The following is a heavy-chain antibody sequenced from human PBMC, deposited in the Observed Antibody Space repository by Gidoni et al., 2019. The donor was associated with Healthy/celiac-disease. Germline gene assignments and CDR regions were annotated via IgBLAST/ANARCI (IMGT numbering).Heavy chain of an antibody. CDR3: AREAGGAAAGLFDP. CDR1: GGSISSYY. CDR2: IYYSGST. V-gene: IGHV4-59*01. J-gene: IGHJ5*02. D-gene: IGHD6-13*01. Sequence: QVQLQASGPGLVKPSETLSLTCTVSGGSISSYYWSWIRQPPGKGLEWIGYIYYSGSTNYNPSLKSRVTISVDTSKNQFSLKLSSVTAADTAVYYCAREAGGAAAGLFDPWGQGTLVTVSS.